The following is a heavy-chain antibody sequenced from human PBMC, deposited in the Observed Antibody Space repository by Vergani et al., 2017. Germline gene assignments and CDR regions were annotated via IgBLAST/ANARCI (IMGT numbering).Heavy chain of an antibody. V-gene: IGHV1-69*12. CDR2: IFPIFGTA. CDR3: ARDSRALSIVVVPAAHPMDV. D-gene: IGHD2-2*01. Sequence: QVQLVQSGAEVKKPGSSVKVSCKASGGTFSSYAISWVRQAPGQGLEWMGGIFPIFGTANYAQKFQGRVTITADESTSTAYMELSSLRSEDTAVYYCARDSRALSIVVVPAAHPMDVWGQGTTVTVSS. CDR1: GGTFSSYA. J-gene: IGHJ6*02.